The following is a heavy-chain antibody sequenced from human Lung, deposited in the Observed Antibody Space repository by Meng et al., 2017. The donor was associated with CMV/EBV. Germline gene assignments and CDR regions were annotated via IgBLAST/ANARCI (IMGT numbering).Heavy chain of an antibody. CDR1: GGSISSSSYY. J-gene: IGHJ6*02. D-gene: IGHD6-13*01. Sequence: SETXSLXCTVSGGSISSSSYYWGWIRQPPGKGLEWIGSIYYSGSTYYNPSLKSRVTISVDTSKNQFSLKLSSVTAADTAVYYCARQTDTEGIAAAPDVWGQGTTVTVSS. CDR2: IYYSGST. V-gene: IGHV4-39*01. CDR3: ARQTDTEGIAAAPDV.